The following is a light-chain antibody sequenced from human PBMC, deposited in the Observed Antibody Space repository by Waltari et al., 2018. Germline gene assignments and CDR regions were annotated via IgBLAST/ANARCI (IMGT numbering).Light chain of an antibody. CDR2: RNN. CDR1: SSNIGSTH. Sequence: QSVLTQSPSASAAPGQRVTISCSGSSSNIGSTHVYWYQHVPGTAPKLLIYRNNRRPSGVPDRFSGSKSGTSASLAVSGLRSEDEADYYWAAWDDTLSGVVFGGGTKLTVL. CDR3: AAWDDTLSGVV. J-gene: IGLJ2*01. V-gene: IGLV1-47*01.